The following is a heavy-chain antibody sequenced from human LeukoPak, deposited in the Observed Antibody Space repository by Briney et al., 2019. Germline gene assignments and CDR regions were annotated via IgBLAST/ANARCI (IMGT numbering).Heavy chain of an antibody. Sequence: SQTLSLTCAISGDSVSNNSAAWNWIRQSPTSGLEWLGRTYYRATRNNDYAVSVKSRITINPDTSKNQFSLQLNSVTPEDTAVYYCARAHGSIKRGFDYWGQGTLVTVSS. J-gene: IGHJ4*02. V-gene: IGHV6-1*01. CDR2: TYYRATRNN. CDR3: ARAHGSIKRGFDY. D-gene: IGHD3-10*01. CDR1: GDSVSNNSAA.